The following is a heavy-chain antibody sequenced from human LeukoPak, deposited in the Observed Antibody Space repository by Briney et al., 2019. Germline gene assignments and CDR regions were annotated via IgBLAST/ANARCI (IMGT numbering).Heavy chain of an antibody. Sequence: GGSLRLSCAASGFTLSSYAMSWVRQAPGKGLEWVSSLSGSGGTTKNADSVKGRFTISRDNSKNTLFLQMSSLRAEDTAVYYCAKGGGQGHFAYWGQGTLVTVSS. CDR2: LSGSGGTT. V-gene: IGHV3-23*01. CDR3: AKGGGQGHFAY. J-gene: IGHJ4*02. CDR1: GFTLSSYA.